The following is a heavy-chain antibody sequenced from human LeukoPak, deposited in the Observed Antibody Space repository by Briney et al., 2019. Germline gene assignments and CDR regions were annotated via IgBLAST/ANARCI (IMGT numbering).Heavy chain of an antibody. J-gene: IGHJ3*02. D-gene: IGHD2-21*02. CDR3: ARDRGYCGGDCYSGAFDI. V-gene: IGHV3-66*01. CDR1: GFTVSDNY. CDR2: IYSGGST. Sequence: PGGSLRLSCAASGFTVSDNYMSWVRQAPGKGLEWVSVIYSGGSTNYADSVKGRFSISRDNSKNTLYLQMNSLRADDTAVYYCARDRGYCGGDCYSGAFDIWGQGTMVTVSS.